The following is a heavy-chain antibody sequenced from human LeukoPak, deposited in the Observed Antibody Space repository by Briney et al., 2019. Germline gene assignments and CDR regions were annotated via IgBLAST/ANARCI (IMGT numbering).Heavy chain of an antibody. V-gene: IGHV1-69*04. J-gene: IGHJ3*02. D-gene: IGHD3-22*01. CDR3: TREGVYAPDGSGYHRDAFDI. Sequence: SVKVSCKASGGSSSSYVITWVRQAPGQGLEWMGRIIPVLDVSTFAQKFQGRVTITADKSTNTAHMELSRLESGDTAVYYCTREGVYAPDGSGYHRDAFDIWGQGTVVIVSS. CDR2: IIPVLDVS. CDR1: GGSSSSYV.